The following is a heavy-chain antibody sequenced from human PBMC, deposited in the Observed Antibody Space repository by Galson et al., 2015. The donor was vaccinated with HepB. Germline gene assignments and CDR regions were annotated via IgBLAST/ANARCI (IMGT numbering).Heavy chain of an antibody. CDR2: IWYDGSNK. Sequence: LRLSCAASGFTFSIYGMHWVRQAPGKGLEWVAVIWYDGSNKYYADSVKGRFTISRDNSKNTLYLQMNSLRAEDTAVYYCARRYCSSISCSNLYFHYYMDLWGKGTTVTVSS. CDR1: GFTFSIYG. D-gene: IGHD2-2*01. J-gene: IGHJ6*03. CDR3: ARRYCSSISCSNLYFHYYMDL. V-gene: IGHV3-33*01.